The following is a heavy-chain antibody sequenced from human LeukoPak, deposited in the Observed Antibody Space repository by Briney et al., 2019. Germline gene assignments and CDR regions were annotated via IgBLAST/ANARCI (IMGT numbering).Heavy chain of an antibody. Sequence: ASVKVSCKASGYTFTGYYMHWVRQAPGQGLEWMGWINPNSGGTNYAQKFQGWVTMTRDTSISTAYMELSRLRSDDTAVYYCARSRGFYGSGSNFDYWGQGTLVTVSS. J-gene: IGHJ4*02. CDR3: ARSRGFYGSGSNFDY. CDR2: INPNSGGT. V-gene: IGHV1-2*04. D-gene: IGHD3-10*01. CDR1: GYTFTGYY.